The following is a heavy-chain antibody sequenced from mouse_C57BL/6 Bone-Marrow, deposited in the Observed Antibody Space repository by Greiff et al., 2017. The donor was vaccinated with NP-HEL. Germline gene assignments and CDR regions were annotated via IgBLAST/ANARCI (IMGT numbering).Heavy chain of an antibody. V-gene: IGHV1-26*01. Sequence: VQLQQSGPELVKPGASVKISCKASGYTFTDYYMNWVKQSHGKSLEWIGDINPNNGGTSYNQKFKGKATLTVDKSSSTAYMELRSLTSEDSAVYYCARGGYYGRHWGQGTTLTVSS. CDR2: INPNNGGT. D-gene: IGHD2-1*01. J-gene: IGHJ2*01. CDR1: GYTFTDYY. CDR3: ARGGYYGRH.